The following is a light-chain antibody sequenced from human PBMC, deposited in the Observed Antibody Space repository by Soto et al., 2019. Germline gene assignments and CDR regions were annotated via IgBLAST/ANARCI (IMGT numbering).Light chain of an antibody. Sequence: AIRMTQSPSSLSASTGDRVTITCRASQGISSYLAWYQQKPGKAPKLLIYAASTLQRGVPSRFSGSGSGTDFTLTISCLQSEDFATYYCQQYYSYLPWTFGQGTKLEIK. CDR2: AAS. CDR3: QQYYSYLPWT. V-gene: IGKV1-8*01. J-gene: IGKJ2*02. CDR1: QGISSY.